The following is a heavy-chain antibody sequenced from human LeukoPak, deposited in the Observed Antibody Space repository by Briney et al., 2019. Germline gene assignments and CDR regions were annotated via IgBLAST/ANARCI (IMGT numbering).Heavy chain of an antibody. Sequence: GVLRLSCAASGFTFSSYSMNWVRQAPGKGLEWVSSISSSSSYIYYADSVKGRFTISRDNAKNSLYLQMNSLRAGDTAVYYCARAQYNWNDGNWFDPWGQGTLVTVSS. CDR1: GFTFSSYS. J-gene: IGHJ5*02. D-gene: IGHD1-1*01. CDR2: ISSSSSYI. V-gene: IGHV3-21*01. CDR3: ARAQYNWNDGNWFDP.